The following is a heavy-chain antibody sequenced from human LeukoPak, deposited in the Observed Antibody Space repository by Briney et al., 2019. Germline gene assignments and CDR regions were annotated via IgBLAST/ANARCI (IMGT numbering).Heavy chain of an antibody. D-gene: IGHD1-26*01. CDR3: ARGGYSGSYFDY. Sequence: GGSLRLSCAASRFTFSSYSMNWVRQAPGKGLEWLSYISGSSSIFYYADSVRGRFTISRDNAKNSLYLQVNSLSDEDTAVYYCARGGYSGSYFDYWGQGTLITVSS. CDR1: RFTFSSYS. J-gene: IGHJ4*02. V-gene: IGHV3-48*02. CDR2: ISGSSSIF.